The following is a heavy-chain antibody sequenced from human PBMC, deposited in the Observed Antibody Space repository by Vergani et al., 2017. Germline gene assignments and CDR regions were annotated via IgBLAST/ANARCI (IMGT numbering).Heavy chain of an antibody. Sequence: EVQLVESGGGLVQPGGSLRLSCAASGFIFSHYWMSGVRHAPGKGLEWVANINQDGSEKYYVDSVKGRFTISRDNAKNSLYLQMNSLRDEDTGVYYCARDLRLLYNRFDPWGQGTLVTVSS. J-gene: IGHJ5*02. CDR3: ARDLRLLYNRFDP. CDR2: INQDGSEK. D-gene: IGHD1-14*01. V-gene: IGHV3-7*01. CDR1: GFIFSHYW.